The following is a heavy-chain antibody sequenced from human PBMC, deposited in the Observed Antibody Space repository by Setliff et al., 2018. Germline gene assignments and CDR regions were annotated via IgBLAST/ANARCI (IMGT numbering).Heavy chain of an antibody. V-gene: IGHV4-30-4*08. CDR2: IYSSGST. J-gene: IGHJ4*02. CDR3: ARESRYYYDNLGTLDY. CDR1: GGSINSGDYY. D-gene: IGHD3-22*01. Sequence: PSETLSLTCTVSGGSINSGDYYWSWIRQPPGKGLEWIGYIYSSGSTYYNPSLKSRVSISVDTSKNQFSLKLSSVTAADTAVYYCARESRYYYDNLGTLDYWGQGTLVT.